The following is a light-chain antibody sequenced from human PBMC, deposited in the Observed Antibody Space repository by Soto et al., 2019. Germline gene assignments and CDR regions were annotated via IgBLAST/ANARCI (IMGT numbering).Light chain of an antibody. CDR3: QQYNSYSPLT. CDR2: KAS. V-gene: IGKV1-5*03. Sequence: DIQMTQSPSTLSASVGDRVTITCRASQSISSWLAWYQQKPGKAPKLLIYKASSLESGVPSRFSGSGSGTEFTLTISSLQPDDFSPYYYQQYNSYSPLTFGGAPKVEIK. J-gene: IGKJ4*01. CDR1: QSISSW.